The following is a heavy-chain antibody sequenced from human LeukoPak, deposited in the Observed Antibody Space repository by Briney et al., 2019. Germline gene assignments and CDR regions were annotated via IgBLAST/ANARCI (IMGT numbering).Heavy chain of an antibody. CDR3: ASLGFLGYCSGGSCDNWFDP. V-gene: IGHV1-2*02. CDR2: INPNSGGT. J-gene: IGHJ5*02. CDR1: GYTFTGYY. D-gene: IGHD2-15*01. Sequence: ASVTVSCKASGYTFTGYYMHWVRQAPGQGLEWMGWINPNSGGTNYAQKFQGRVTMTSATSISTAYMELSRLRSDDTAVYYCASLGFLGYCSGGSCDNWFDPWGQGTLVTVSS.